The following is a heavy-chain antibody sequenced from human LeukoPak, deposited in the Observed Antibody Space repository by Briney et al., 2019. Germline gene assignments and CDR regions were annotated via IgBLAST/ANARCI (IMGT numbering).Heavy chain of an antibody. CDR3: AKATRPFTIFGVVIGDY. V-gene: IGHV3-23*01. D-gene: IGHD3-3*01. CDR2: ISGSGGST. J-gene: IGHJ4*02. Sequence: PGGSLRLSCAASGFTFSSYAISWVRQAPGKGLEWVSAISGSGGSTYYADSVKGRFTISRDNSKNTLYLQMNSLRAEDTAVYYCAKATRPFTIFGVVIGDYWGQGTLVTVSS. CDR1: GFTFSSYA.